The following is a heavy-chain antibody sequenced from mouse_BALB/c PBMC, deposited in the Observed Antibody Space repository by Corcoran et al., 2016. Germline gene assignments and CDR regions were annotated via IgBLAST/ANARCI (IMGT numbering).Heavy chain of an antibody. Sequence: QIQLVQSGPELKKPGETVKISCKASWYTFTNYGMNWVKQAPGKGLKWMGWINTYTGEPTYADDFKGRFAFSLETSASTAYLQINNLKNEDTATYFCANCNYLDYWGQGTTLPVSS. V-gene: IGHV9-3-1*01. J-gene: IGHJ2*01. CDR2: INTYTGEP. CDR1: WYTFTNYG. CDR3: ANCNYLDY.